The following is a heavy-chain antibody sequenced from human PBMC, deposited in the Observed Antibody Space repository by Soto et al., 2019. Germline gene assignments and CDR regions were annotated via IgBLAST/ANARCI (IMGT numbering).Heavy chain of an antibody. CDR3: PRGGHVVVVPAALDS. V-gene: IGHV1-46*01. CDR2: VNPSGGHT. CDR1: GDTFTDYY. J-gene: IGHJ4*02. D-gene: IGHD2-21*02. Sequence: QVQLVQSGAEVKKPGASVKVSCKASGDTFTDYYIHWVRQAPGQGLEWMGTVNPSGGHTTYAQHLACRMTITRQTPTSTLYTELTSLSSADTAVYYCPRGGHVVVVPAALDSWGKGTLVTVSS.